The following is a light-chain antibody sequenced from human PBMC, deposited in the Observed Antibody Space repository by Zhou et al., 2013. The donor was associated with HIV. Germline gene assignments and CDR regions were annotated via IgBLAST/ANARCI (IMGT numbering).Light chain of an antibody. CDR3: QEYNSALALT. Sequence: DIQMIQSPSSLSASVGDRVTITCRASQGISNYLAWYQQKPGKVPKLLIYAASTLQSGVPSRFSGSGSGTDFTLTISSLQPEDVATYHCQEYNSALALTFGGGTKVEIK. CDR2: AAS. CDR1: QGISNY. J-gene: IGKJ4*01. V-gene: IGKV1-27*01.